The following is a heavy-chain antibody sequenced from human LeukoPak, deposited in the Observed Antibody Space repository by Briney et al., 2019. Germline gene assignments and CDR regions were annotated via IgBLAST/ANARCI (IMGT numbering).Heavy chain of an antibody. CDR2: INQDGSEK. CDR3: ARPYIAMALDY. J-gene: IGHJ4*02. V-gene: IGHV3-7*03. CDR1: GFTLSNYW. Sequence: GGSLKLSCAASGFTLSNYWMPWVRQAPGKGLEWVAIINQDGSEKYYLDSVKGRFTISNDNAKNSLFLQMNSLRAEDTAVYYCARPYIAMALDYWGQGALVTVSS. D-gene: IGHD3-10*01.